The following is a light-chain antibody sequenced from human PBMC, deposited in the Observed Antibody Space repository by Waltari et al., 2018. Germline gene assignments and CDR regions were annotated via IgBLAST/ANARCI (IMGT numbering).Light chain of an antibody. Sequence: DIQMTQSPSSLSASVGDRVTITCRASQSISGYLNWYQQKPGKAPKVLIYATSSLQSGVPSRFSGSGSGTDGTLTITSLQPEDVATYYCQQSYRTPPLTFGGGTKVEIK. CDR2: ATS. CDR1: QSISGY. CDR3: QQSYRTPPLT. V-gene: IGKV1-39*01. J-gene: IGKJ4*01.